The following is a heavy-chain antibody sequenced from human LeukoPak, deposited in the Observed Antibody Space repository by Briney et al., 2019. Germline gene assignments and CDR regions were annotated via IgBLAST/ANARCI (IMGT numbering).Heavy chain of an antibody. CDR3: ARGRNSGSYFTLDY. Sequence: GGSLRLSCAASGFTFRSYGMHWVRQAPGKGLEWVSGINWNGGSTGYADSVKGRLTISRDNAKNSLYLQMNSLRAEDTALYYCARGRNSGSYFTLDYWGQGTLVTVSS. CDR2: INWNGGST. V-gene: IGHV3-20*04. J-gene: IGHJ4*02. D-gene: IGHD1-26*01. CDR1: GFTFRSYG.